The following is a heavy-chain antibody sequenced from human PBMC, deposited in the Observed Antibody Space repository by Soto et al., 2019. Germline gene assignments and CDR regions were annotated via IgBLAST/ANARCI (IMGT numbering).Heavy chain of an antibody. Sequence: QVQLVESGGGVVQPGRSLRLSCAASGFTFSSYAMHWVRQAPGKGLEWVAVISYDGSNKYYADSVKGRFTISRDNSKNTLYRQMNSLRAEDTAVYYCARDQGLDYWGQGTLVTVSS. V-gene: IGHV3-30-3*01. CDR2: ISYDGSNK. J-gene: IGHJ4*02. CDR3: ARDQGLDY. CDR1: GFTFSSYA.